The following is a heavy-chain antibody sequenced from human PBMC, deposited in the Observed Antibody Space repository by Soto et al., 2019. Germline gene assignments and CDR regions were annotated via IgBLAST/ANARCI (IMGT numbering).Heavy chain of an antibody. CDR2: IIPILGIA. J-gene: IGHJ6*03. V-gene: IGHV1-69*08. Sequence: QVQLVQSGAEVKKPGSSVKVSCKASGGTFSSYTISWVRQAPGQGLEWMGRIIPILGIANYAQKFQGRVTITADKSTSTAYMELSSLRSENTAVYYCAREVGVVVTAAIHYYYYMDVWGKGSTVTGSS. D-gene: IGHD2-2*01. CDR1: GGTFSSYT. CDR3: AREVGVVVTAAIHYYYYMDV.